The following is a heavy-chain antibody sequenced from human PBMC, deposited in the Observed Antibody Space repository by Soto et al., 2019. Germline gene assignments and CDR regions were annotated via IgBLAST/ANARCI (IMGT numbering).Heavy chain of an antibody. V-gene: IGHV3-73*01. D-gene: IGHD6-19*01. J-gene: IGHJ6*02. Sequence: PGGSLRLSCAASGFTFSGSAMHWVRQASGKGLEWVGRIRSKANSYATAYTASVKGRFTISRDDSKNTAYLQMNSLKTEDTAVYYCTRLGEGSSGWSTPYYYYYGMDVWGQGTTVTVSS. CDR3: TRLGEGSSGWSTPYYYYYGMDV. CDR2: IRSKANSYAT. CDR1: GFTFSGSA.